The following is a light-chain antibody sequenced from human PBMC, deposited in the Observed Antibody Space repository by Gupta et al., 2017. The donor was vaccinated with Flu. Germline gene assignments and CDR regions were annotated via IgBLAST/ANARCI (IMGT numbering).Light chain of an antibody. CDR1: QTISSY. J-gene: IGKJ3*01. V-gene: IGKV1-39*01. Sequence: DIQMTQSPSSLSASIGDRVTITCRTSQTISSYLNWYQQKPGKAPKVLIYAASVLQSGVPARFSGSGSGTDVTLTISSLQPEDFATYYCQHSGTFGPGTKMDI. CDR3: QHSGT. CDR2: AAS.